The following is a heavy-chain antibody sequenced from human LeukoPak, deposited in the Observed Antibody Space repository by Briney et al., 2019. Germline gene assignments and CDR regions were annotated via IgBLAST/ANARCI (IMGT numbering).Heavy chain of an antibody. CDR2: IYYSGST. Sequence: SETLSLTCTVSGGSISSYYWSWIRQPPGKGLEWIGYIYYSGSTNYNPSLKSRATISVDTSKNQFSLKLSSVTAADTAVYFCARGGDAHKGGNYWGQGTLVTVSS. D-gene: IGHD5-24*01. CDR3: ARGGDAHKGGNY. J-gene: IGHJ4*02. CDR1: GGSISSYY. V-gene: IGHV4-59*12.